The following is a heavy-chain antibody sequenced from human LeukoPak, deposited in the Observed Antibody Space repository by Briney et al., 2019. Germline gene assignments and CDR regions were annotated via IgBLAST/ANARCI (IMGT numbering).Heavy chain of an antibody. V-gene: IGHV4-59*01. CDR1: GGSMTGYY. CDR3: SRSEGVYYPSGSSGSFYPHWFDP. CDR2: IFYSGTT. Sequence: SETLSLTCSVSGGSMTGYYWSWIRQPPGKGVEWNGYIFYSGTTKYNPSLNSRVTISLDMSQNQFSLKMTSVTAADTAVYYCSRSEGVYYPSGSSGSFYPHWFDPWGQGILVTVSS. D-gene: IGHD3-10*01. J-gene: IGHJ5*02.